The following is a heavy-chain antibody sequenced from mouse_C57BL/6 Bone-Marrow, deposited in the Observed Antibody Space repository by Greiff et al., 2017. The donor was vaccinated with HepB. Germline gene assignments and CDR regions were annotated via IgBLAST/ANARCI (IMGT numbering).Heavy chain of an antibody. V-gene: IGHV1-19*01. J-gene: IGHJ3*01. CDR1: GYTFTDYY. CDR3: ARPYYGSRGRFAY. CDR2: INPYNGGT. Sequence: VQLQQSGPVLVKPGASVKMSCKASGYTFTDYYMNWVKQSHGKSLEWIGVINPYNGGTSYNQKFKGKATLTVDKSSSTAYMELNSLTSEDSAVYYCARPYYGSRGRFAYWGQGTLVTVSA. D-gene: IGHD1-1*01.